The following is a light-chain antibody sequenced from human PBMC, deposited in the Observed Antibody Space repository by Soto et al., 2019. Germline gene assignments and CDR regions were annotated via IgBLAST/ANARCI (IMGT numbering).Light chain of an antibody. CDR2: AAS. Sequence: DIQMTQSPSLVSASVGDRVTITCRASQGISSWFTGYRQKPGKAPELLIYAASSLQSGVPSRFSGSGYGTDFTLTISSLQPEDFATHYCQQANSFPFTFGPGTKVDIK. CDR1: QGISSW. V-gene: IGKV1D-12*01. CDR3: QQANSFPFT. J-gene: IGKJ3*01.